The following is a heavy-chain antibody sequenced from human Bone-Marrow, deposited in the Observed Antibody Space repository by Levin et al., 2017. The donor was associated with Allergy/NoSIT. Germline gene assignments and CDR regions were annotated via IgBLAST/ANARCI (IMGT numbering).Heavy chain of an antibody. D-gene: IGHD4-23*01. V-gene: IGHV3-7*01. J-gene: IGHJ4*02. CDR3: AREEYGDNSGIFDY. CDR1: GFTFSSNW. Sequence: SGESLKISCAASGFTFSSNWMSWVRQAPGKGLEWVAKIKQDGSEKDYVDSVKGRFTISRDNAKNSLYLQMNSLRAEDTAMYYCAREEYGDNSGIFDYWGQGTLVTVSS. CDR2: IKQDGSEK.